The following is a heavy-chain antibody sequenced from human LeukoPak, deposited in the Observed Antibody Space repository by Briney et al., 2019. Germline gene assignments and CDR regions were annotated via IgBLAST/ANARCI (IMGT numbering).Heavy chain of an antibody. J-gene: IGHJ4*02. V-gene: IGHV4-34*01. CDR3: ARSMRRGSYDS. CDR2: INHSGST. D-gene: IGHD1-26*01. CDR1: GGSFSGYY. Sequence: PSETLSLTCAVYGGSFSGYYWSWIRQPPGKGLEWIGEINHSGSTNYNPSLKSRVTISVDTSKNQFSLKLSSVTAADTAVYYCARSMRRGSYDSWGQGALVTVSS.